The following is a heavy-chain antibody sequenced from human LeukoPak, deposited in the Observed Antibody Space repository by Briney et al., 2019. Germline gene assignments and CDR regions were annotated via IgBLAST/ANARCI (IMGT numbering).Heavy chain of an antibody. J-gene: IGHJ6*03. Sequence: SQTPSLTCTVSGGSISSGSYYWSWIRQPAGKGLEWIGRIYTSGSTNYNPSLKSRVTISVDTSKNQFSLKLSSVTAADTAVYYCARAPMKYYMDVWGKGTTVTVSS. V-gene: IGHV4-61*02. CDR3: ARAPMKYYMDV. CDR1: GGSISSGSYY. D-gene: IGHD3-22*01. CDR2: IYTSGST.